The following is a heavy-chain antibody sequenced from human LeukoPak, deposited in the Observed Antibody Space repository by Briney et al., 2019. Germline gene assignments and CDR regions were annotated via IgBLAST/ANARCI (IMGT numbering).Heavy chain of an antibody. D-gene: IGHD6-19*01. J-gene: IGHJ4*02. Sequence: GSSVNVSCKASGGTFSSYAISWVRQAPGQGLERMGGIIPIFGTANYAQKFLGRVTITADESTSTAYMELSSLRSEDTAVYYCAREGLAVAGTGDYWGQGTLVTVSS. CDR1: GGTFSSYA. CDR3: AREGLAVAGTGDY. V-gene: IGHV1-69*01. CDR2: IIPIFGTA.